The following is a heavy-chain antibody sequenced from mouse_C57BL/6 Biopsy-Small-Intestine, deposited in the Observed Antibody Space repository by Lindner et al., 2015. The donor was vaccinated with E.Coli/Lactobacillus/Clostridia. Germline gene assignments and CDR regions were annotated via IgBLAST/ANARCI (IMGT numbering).Heavy chain of an antibody. Sequence: SVKVSCKTSGYKFTNYAVHWVRKAPDKGLSGWDGSTLSMEDTRVSQKFQGRMTFTRDTSASTAYLELGSLTSEDTALYYCARGITIYGPDAFDVWGQGTTVSVST. CDR1: GYKFTNYA. CDR3: ARGITIYGPDAFDV. V-gene: IGHV1S29*02. CDR2: STLSMEDT. J-gene: IGHJ1*01. D-gene: IGHD1-1*01.